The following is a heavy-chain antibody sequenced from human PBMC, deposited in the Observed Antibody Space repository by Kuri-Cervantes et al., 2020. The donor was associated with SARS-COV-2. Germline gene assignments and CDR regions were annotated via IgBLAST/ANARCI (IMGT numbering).Heavy chain of an antibody. CDR1: GYSISSGYY. CDR3: AREMIWYDFWSGYSCYFDY. CDR2: IYHSGST. V-gene: IGHV4-38-2*02. J-gene: IGHJ4*02. Sequence: ESLKISCAVSGYSISSGYYWGWIRQPPGKGLEWIGSIYHSGSTYYNPSLKSRVTISVDTSKNQFSLKLSSVTAADTAVYYCAREMIWYDFWSGYSCYFDYWGQGTLVTVSS. D-gene: IGHD3-3*01.